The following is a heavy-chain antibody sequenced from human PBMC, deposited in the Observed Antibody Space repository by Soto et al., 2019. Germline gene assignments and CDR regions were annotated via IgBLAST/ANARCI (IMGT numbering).Heavy chain of an antibody. Sequence: GASLKVSCKASGYAFTRYAMHWVSQDPGQRLEWMGWINAGNGNTKYSQKFQGRVTITRDTSASTAYMELSSLRSEDTAVYYCARVHRGLYYYDSRGHFDYWGQGTLVTVSS. V-gene: IGHV1-3*01. J-gene: IGHJ4*02. CDR3: ARVHRGLYYYDSRGHFDY. D-gene: IGHD3-22*01. CDR1: GYAFTRYA. CDR2: INAGNGNT.